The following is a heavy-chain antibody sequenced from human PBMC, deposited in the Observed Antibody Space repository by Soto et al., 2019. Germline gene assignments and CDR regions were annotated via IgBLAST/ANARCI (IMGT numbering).Heavy chain of an antibody. CDR1: GGSITSYY. V-gene: IGHV4-59*08. CDR2: IYFSGSA. D-gene: IGHD5-12*01. Sequence: SETVSLTCTVSGGSITSYYWSWIRQPLGKGLERIGYIYFSGSANYNPSLKSRVTISVDTSKNQFSLKLSSVTAADTAVYYCARRYNGYGDYWDQGTLVTVSS. CDR3: ARRYNGYGDY. J-gene: IGHJ4*02.